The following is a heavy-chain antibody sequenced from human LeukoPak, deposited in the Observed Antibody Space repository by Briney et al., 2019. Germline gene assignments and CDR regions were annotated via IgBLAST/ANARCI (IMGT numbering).Heavy chain of an antibody. D-gene: IGHD3/OR15-3a*01. CDR3: AKDMDWLTTSGFDY. Sequence: GGSLRLSCAASGFTFSSYAMSWVRQAPGKGLEWVSAISGSGGSTYDADSVKGRFTISRDNSKNTLFLQMNSLRAEDTAVYYCAKDMDWLTTSGFDYWGQGTLVTVSS. CDR1: GFTFSSYA. CDR2: ISGSGGST. V-gene: IGHV3-23*01. J-gene: IGHJ4*02.